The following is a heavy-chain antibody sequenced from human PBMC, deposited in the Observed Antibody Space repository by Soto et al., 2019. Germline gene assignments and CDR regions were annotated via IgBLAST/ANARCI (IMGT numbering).Heavy chain of an antibody. V-gene: IGHV4-59*01. CDR2: IYYSGST. CDR3: ARAVLPATAPFDY. D-gene: IGHD2-2*01. J-gene: IGHJ4*02. Sequence: QVQLHESGPILVKPSETLSLTCIVSGGSISSYYWSWIRQPPGKGLEWIGYIYYSGSTNYNPSLKSRVTISVDTSKNQFSLKLSSVTAADTAVYYCARAVLPATAPFDYWGQGTLVTVSS. CDR1: GGSISSYY.